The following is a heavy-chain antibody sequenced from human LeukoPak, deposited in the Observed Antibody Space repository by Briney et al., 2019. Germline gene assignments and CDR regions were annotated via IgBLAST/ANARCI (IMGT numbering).Heavy chain of an antibody. V-gene: IGHV3-33*01. J-gene: IGHJ4*02. CDR1: GFTFSSHG. Sequence: GGSLRLSCAASGFTFSSHGMDWVRQAPGKGLEWVSIIWYDGSDEYYADSVKGRFTISRDNSKNTLYLQMNSLRAEDTAVYYCARDGGYHSSGPFDYWGQGTLVTVSS. D-gene: IGHD3-22*01. CDR2: IWYDGSDE. CDR3: ARDGGYHSSGPFDY.